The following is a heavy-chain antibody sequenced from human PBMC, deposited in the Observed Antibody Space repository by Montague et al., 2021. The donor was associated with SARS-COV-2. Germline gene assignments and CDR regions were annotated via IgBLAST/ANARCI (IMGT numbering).Heavy chain of an antibody. J-gene: IGHJ4*02. Sequence: SETLSLTRTASGGSISSSSYYWGWIRQPPGKGLEWIGSIYYSGSTYYNPSLKSRVTISVDTSKNQFSLKLSSVTAADTAVYYCARHAGKRITIFGVVKGQYYFDYWGQGTLVTVSS. CDR1: GGSISSSSYY. CDR3: ARHAGKRITIFGVVKGQYYFDY. CDR2: IYYSGST. V-gene: IGHV4-39*01. D-gene: IGHD3-3*01.